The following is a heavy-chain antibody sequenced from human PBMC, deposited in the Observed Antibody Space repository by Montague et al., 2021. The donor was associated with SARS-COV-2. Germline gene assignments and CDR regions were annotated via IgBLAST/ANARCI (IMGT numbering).Heavy chain of an antibody. V-gene: IGHV2-70*01. Sequence: PALVKPTQTLTLTCTFSGFSVSTSGLCVSWIRQPPGKALEWLALIDWDDDTYYSTSLKTRLAISKDTSKNQVVLTMTDMDPVDTGTYYCAQIPGYSSGGGPLWYLDLWGRGPLVTVSS. CDR3: AQIPGYSSGGGPLWYLDL. CDR1: GFSVSTSGLC. CDR2: IDWDDDT. D-gene: IGHD6-19*01. J-gene: IGHJ2*01.